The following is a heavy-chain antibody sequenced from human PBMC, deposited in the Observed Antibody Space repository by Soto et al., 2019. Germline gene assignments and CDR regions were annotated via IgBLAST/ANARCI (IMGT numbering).Heavy chain of an antibody. J-gene: IGHJ4*02. CDR3: ASGGLLGDYDYVWGSYRPRFDY. Sequence: QVQLQESGPGLVKPSQTLSLTCTVSGGSISSGGYYWSWIRQHPGKGLEWIGYIYYSGSTYYNPSLKSRVTISVDTSKNQFSLKLSSVTAADTAVYYCASGGLLGDYDYVWGSYRPRFDYWGQGTLVTVSS. D-gene: IGHD3-16*02. CDR2: IYYSGST. V-gene: IGHV4-31*03. CDR1: GGSISSGGYY.